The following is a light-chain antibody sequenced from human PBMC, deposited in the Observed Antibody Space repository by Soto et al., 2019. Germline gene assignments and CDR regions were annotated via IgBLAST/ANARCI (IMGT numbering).Light chain of an antibody. CDR3: SSYTSSSTLGVV. V-gene: IGLV2-14*01. J-gene: IGLJ2*01. CDR1: SSDVGGYNY. CDR2: EVS. Sequence: QSALTQPASVSGSPGQSITISCTGTSSDVGGYNYVSWYQQHPGKAPKLMIYEVSNRPSGVSNRFSGSKSGNTASLTISGLQAEDEADYDCSSYTSSSTLGVVFGGGTKLPVL.